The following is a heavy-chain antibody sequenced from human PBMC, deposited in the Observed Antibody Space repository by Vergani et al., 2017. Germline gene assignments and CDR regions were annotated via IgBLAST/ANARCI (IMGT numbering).Heavy chain of an antibody. D-gene: IGHD3-22*01. J-gene: IGHJ4*02. CDR1: CGSISSGSYY. CDR2: IYTSGST. Sequence: QVQLQESGPGLVKPSQTLSLTCTVSCGSISSGSYYWSWIRQPAGKGLEWIGRIYTSGSTNYNPSLKSRVTISVDTSKNQFSLKLNSVTAADTAMYYCARMGGYDEGDAFRIGYFDSWGPGILVTVSS. V-gene: IGHV4-61*02. CDR3: ARMGGYDEGDAFRIGYFDS.